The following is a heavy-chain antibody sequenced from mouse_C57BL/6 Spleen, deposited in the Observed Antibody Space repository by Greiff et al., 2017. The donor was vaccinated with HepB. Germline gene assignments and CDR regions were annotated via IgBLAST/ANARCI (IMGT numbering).Heavy chain of an antibody. Sequence: EVKLLESGPGLAKPSQTLSLTCSVTGYSITSDYWNWVRKFPGNKLEYMGYISYSGSTYYNPSLKSRISITRDTSKNQYYLQLNTVTTVDPATYYCAKCLGPNYAMDYWGQVASVTVSS. D-gene: IGHD3-1*01. CDR2: ISYSGST. V-gene: IGHV3-8*01. CDR3: AKCLGPNYAMDY. J-gene: IGHJ4*01. CDR1: GYSITSDY.